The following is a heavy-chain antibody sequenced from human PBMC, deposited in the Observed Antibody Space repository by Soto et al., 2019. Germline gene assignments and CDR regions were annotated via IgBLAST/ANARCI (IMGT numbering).Heavy chain of an antibody. J-gene: IGHJ4*02. CDR3: ATKYFAAGIHYFDS. D-gene: IGHD3-9*01. Sequence: GGSLRLSCAASGFTFSLYGLNWVRQAPGKGLEWLSYISGSSKSIYYADSVKGRFTISRDNVKNSLFLQMDSLRAEDTAVYYCATKYFAAGIHYFDSWGQGALVTVSS. CDR2: ISGSSKSI. V-gene: IGHV3-48*01. CDR1: GFTFSLYG.